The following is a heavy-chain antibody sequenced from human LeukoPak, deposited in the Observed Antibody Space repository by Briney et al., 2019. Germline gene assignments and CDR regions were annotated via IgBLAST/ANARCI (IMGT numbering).Heavy chain of an antibody. Sequence: GRSLRLSCAASGFTFSSNWMRWVRQAPGTGLVWVSRIKSDGIYTSYADSVRGRFTISRDDAKSSLYLQMNSLRAEDTAVYYGARGSGNSLDYWGQGTLVTVSS. J-gene: IGHJ4*02. CDR1: GFTFSSNW. CDR3: ARGSGNSLDY. V-gene: IGHV3-74*01. D-gene: IGHD4-23*01. CDR2: IKSDGIYT.